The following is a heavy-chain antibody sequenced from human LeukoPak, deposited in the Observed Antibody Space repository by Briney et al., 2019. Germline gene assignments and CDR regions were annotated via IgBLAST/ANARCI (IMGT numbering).Heavy chain of an antibody. Sequence: RGSLRLSCAASGFTFSTYWMHWVRQAPGKGLVWVSRIKSDGSTNYADSVKGRFTTSRDNAKNTLSLQMNSLRPEDTGVYYCARAPSEIGGYYPEYFRHWGQGTLVTVSS. CDR2: IKSDGST. CDR3: ARAPSEIGGYYPEYFRH. CDR1: GFTFSTYW. J-gene: IGHJ1*01. D-gene: IGHD3-3*01. V-gene: IGHV3-74*01.